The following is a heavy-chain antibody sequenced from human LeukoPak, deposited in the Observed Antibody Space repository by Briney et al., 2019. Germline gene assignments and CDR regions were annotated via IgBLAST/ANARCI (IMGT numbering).Heavy chain of an antibody. D-gene: IGHD4/OR15-4a*01. J-gene: IGHJ4*02. Sequence: SETLSLTCTVSGGSISSYYWSWIRQPPGKGLEWIGYIYYSGSTTYNPSLKSRVTMSLDTSKNQFSLKLTSVTAADTAVYYCARRDYKYSSLDYWGQGTLATVSS. CDR3: ARRDYKYSSLDY. CDR2: IYYSGST. CDR1: GGSISSYY. V-gene: IGHV4-59*08.